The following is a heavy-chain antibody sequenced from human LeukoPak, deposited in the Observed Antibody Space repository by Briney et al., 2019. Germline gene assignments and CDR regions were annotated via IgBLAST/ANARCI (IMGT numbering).Heavy chain of an antibody. D-gene: IGHD3-22*01. CDR3: ASVYYYDSSGYEGEPFDY. V-gene: IGHV4-61*02. Sequence: SQTLSLTCTVSGGSISSGSHYWSWIRQPAGKGLEWIGRIYTSGSTNYNPSLMSRVTISADTSKNQFSLKLSSVTAADTAVYYCASVYYYDSSGYEGEPFDYWGQGTLVTVSS. CDR2: IYTSGST. CDR1: GGSISSGSHY. J-gene: IGHJ4*02.